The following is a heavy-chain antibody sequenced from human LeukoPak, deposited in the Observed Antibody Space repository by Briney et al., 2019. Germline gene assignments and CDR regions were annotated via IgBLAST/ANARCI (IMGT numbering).Heavy chain of an antibody. CDR2: INSNSGGT. Sequence: ASVKVSCKASGYTFTGYYLHWVRQAPGQGLDWMGWINSNSGGTNYAQKFQGRVTMTRDTSISTAYMELGRLRSDDTAVYYCAREVLRIAAAGTLDDYWGQGTLVTVSS. V-gene: IGHV1-2*02. J-gene: IGHJ4*02. CDR1: GYTFTGYY. D-gene: IGHD6-13*01. CDR3: AREVLRIAAAGTLDDY.